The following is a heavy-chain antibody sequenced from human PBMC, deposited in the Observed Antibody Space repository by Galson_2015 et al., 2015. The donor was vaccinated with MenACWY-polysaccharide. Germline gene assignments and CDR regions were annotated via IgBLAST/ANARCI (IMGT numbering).Heavy chain of an antibody. CDR2: VNPNSGNT. D-gene: IGHD2-21*01. CDR1: GYRFTSYD. J-gene: IGHJ4*02. Sequence: SVKVAGKASGYRFTSYDINWVRQATGQGLEWMGWVNPNSGNTGYAQKFQGRVTMTSSSALTTAYMELSSLRSEDTAVYCCARIIARKYTFADSWGQGTLVTVSS. CDR3: ARIIARKYTFADS. V-gene: IGHV1-8*01.